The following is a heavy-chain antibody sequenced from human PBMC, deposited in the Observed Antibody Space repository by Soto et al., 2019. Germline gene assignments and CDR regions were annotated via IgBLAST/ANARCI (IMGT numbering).Heavy chain of an antibody. CDR2: IIPIFGTA. J-gene: IGHJ6*02. Sequence: QVQLVQSGAEVKKPGSSVKVSCKASGGTFSSYAISWVRQAPGQGLEWMGGIIPIFGTANYAQKFQGRVTITADESTSTAYMEVSSLRSEDTAVYYCASRGGYDYGGAVPIYGMDVWGQGTTVTVSS. CDR1: GGTFSSYA. V-gene: IGHV1-69*01. CDR3: ASRGGYDYGGAVPIYGMDV. D-gene: IGHD4-17*01.